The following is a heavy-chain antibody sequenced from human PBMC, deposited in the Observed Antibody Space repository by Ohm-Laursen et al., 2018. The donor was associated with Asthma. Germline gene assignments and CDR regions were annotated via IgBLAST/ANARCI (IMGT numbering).Heavy chain of an antibody. CDR2: INAGNGNT. D-gene: IGHD6-13*01. CDR1: GYTFTSYA. Sequence: ASVKVSCKVSGYTFTSYAMHWVRQAPGQRLEWMGWINAGNGNTKYSQKFQGRVTITRDTSASTAYMELSSLRSEDTAVYYCAREVRRIAAAGETNFDYWGQGTLVTVSS. V-gene: IGHV1-3*01. J-gene: IGHJ4*02. CDR3: AREVRRIAAAGETNFDY.